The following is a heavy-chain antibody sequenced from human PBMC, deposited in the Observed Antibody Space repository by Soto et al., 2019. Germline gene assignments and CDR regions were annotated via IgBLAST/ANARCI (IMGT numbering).Heavy chain of an antibody. J-gene: IGHJ6*02. CDR1: GGPISSGDYY. CDR2: IHYSGST. V-gene: IGHV4-30-4*01. Sequence: SETLSLTCTVSGGPISSGDYYWSWIRQPPGKGLEWIGYIHYSGSTSYNPSLKSRVSISVDTSKNQFTLRLSSVTAQDTAVYYCARPRAQYYYDSSDDYGIDAWHHGNPVTGSS. D-gene: IGHD3-22*01. CDR3: ARPRAQYYYDSSDDYGIDA.